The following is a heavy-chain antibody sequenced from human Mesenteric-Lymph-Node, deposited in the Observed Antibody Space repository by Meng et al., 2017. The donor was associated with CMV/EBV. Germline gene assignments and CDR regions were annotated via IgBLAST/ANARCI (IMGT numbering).Heavy chain of an antibody. CDR3: ARAYNSWLPNY. V-gene: IGHV3-7*01. CDR1: GFTFSSYW. CDR2: IKQDGSEK. D-gene: IGHD5-24*01. Sequence: GESLKISCAASGFTFSSYWMSWVRQAPGKGLEWVANIKQDGSEKYYVDSVKGRFTISRDNAKNSLYLQMNSLRAEDTAVYYCARAYNSWLPNYWGQGTLVTVSS. J-gene: IGHJ4*02.